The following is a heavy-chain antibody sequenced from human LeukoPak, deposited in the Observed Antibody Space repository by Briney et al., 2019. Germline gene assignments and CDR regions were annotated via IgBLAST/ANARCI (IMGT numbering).Heavy chain of an antibody. Sequence: SETLSLTCTVSGGSISSSSYYWGWIRQPPGKGLEWIGSIYYSGSTYYNPSLKSRVTISVDTSKNQFSLKLSSVTAADTAVYYCARGRIQLWLGYFDYWGQGTLVTASS. V-gene: IGHV4-39*07. CDR2: IYYSGST. D-gene: IGHD5-18*01. CDR3: ARGRIQLWLGYFDY. J-gene: IGHJ4*02. CDR1: GGSISSSSYY.